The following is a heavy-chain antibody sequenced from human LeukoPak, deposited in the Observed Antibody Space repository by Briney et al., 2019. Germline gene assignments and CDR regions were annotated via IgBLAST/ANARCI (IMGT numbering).Heavy chain of an antibody. CDR1: GSTFSSYD. D-gene: IGHD3-9*01. Sequence: GGSLRLSCAASGSTFSSYDMHWVRQALGKGLEWVAFIRNDGSNKYYADSVKGRITISRDNSKNTLYLQMNSLRAEDTAVYYCASGGRYFDWLLVHTGVDYFEYWGQGTLVTVSS. CDR2: IRNDGSNK. J-gene: IGHJ4*02. V-gene: IGHV3-30*02. CDR3: ASGGRYFDWLLVHTGVDYFEY.